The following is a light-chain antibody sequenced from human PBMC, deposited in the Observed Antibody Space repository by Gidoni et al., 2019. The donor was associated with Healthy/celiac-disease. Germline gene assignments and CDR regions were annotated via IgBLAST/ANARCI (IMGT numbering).Light chain of an antibody. CDR3: QQSYSTPLT. V-gene: IGKV1-39*01. Sequence: DIQMTQSPSSLSASVGDRVTITRRASQSISSYINWYQQKPGKAPKHLIYAASSLQSGVPSRFSGSGSGTDFTITSSSLQHEDVANYYYQQSYSTPLTFGGGTKVEIK. CDR2: AAS. J-gene: IGKJ4*01. CDR1: QSISSY.